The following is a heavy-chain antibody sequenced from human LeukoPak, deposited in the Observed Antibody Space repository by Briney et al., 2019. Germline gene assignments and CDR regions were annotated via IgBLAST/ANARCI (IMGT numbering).Heavy chain of an antibody. CDR2: ISGSSGST. V-gene: IGHV3-23*01. J-gene: IGHJ4*02. CDR3: ARGYCTSSSCYNDY. CDR1: GFTFSSYA. D-gene: IGHD2-2*02. Sequence: PGGSLRLSCAVSGFTFSSYAINWVRQAPGKGLEWVSSISGSSGSTFYADSVKGRFTISRDNSKNTLYLQMNSLRAEDTAVYSCARGYCTSSSCYNDYWGQGTLVTVSS.